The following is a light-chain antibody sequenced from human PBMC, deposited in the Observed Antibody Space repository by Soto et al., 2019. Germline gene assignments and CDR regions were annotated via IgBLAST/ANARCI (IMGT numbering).Light chain of an antibody. V-gene: IGKV3-11*01. CDR3: HQRSNWPIT. Sequence: EIVLTQSPATLSLSPGERATLFCSASQSVSGYLAWYQQKPGQAPRLVIHDVSRRAPDIPARFSGRGSGTDFTLTISSLEPEDFAVYYCHQRSNWPITFGEGTKVQ. CDR2: DVS. J-gene: IGKJ2*01. CDR1: QSVSGY.